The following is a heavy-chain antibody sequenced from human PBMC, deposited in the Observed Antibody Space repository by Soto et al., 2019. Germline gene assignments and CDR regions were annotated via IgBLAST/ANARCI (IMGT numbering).Heavy chain of an antibody. CDR1: GFTFSSYA. CDR2: ISYDGSNK. J-gene: IGHJ5*02. D-gene: IGHD6-19*01. Sequence: QVQLVESGGGVVQPGRSLRLSCADSGFTFSSYAMHWVRQAPGKGLEWVAVISYDGSNKYYADSVKGRFTISRDNSKNTLYLQMNSLRAEDTAVSYCARVSGSSGWYNWFDPWGQGTLVTVSS. CDR3: ARVSGSSGWYNWFDP. V-gene: IGHV3-30-3*01.